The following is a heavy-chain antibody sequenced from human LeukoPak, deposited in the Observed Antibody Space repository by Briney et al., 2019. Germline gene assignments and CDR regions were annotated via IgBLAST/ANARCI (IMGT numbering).Heavy chain of an antibody. CDR1: GFTFSSYS. V-gene: IGHV3-21*01. CDR2: ISSSSSYI. CDR3: AREVMVRGEYGFDY. Sequence: GGSLRLSCAASGFTFSSYSMNWVRQAPGKGLEWVSSISSSSSYIYYADSVKGRFTISRDNAKTSLYLQMNSLRAEDTAVYYCAREVMVRGEYGFDYWGQGTLVTASS. D-gene: IGHD3-10*01. J-gene: IGHJ4*02.